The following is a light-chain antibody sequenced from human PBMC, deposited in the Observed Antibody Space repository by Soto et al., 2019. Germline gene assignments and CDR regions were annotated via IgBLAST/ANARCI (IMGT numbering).Light chain of an antibody. J-gene: IGLJ3*02. Sequence: QSALTQPASVSGSPGQSITISCTGTSSDVGGYDYVSWYQQHPGKAPKLMIYEVNNRPSGVSNRFSGSKSGNTASLTISGLQAEYEADYYCSSYRSSTRWVFGGGTKLTVL. CDR1: SSDVGGYDY. CDR2: EVN. CDR3: SSYRSSTRWV. V-gene: IGLV2-14*01.